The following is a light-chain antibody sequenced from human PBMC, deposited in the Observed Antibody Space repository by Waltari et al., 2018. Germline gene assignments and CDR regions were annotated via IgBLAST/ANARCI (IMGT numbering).Light chain of an antibody. CDR2: WAS. J-gene: IGKJ1*01. CDR3: HQHYTTPWT. V-gene: IGKV4-1*01. CDR1: RIVLYTDNNKNY. Sequence: DIAMTQSPDSLAVSLGERATINCKSSRIVLYTDNNKNYLTSYQQKPGQPPQLLISWASTRESGVPDRFIGSGSGTDFTLTISSLQAEDVAVYYCHQHYTTPWTFGQGTQVEL.